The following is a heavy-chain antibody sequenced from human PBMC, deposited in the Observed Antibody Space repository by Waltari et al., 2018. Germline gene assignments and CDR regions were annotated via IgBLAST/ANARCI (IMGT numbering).Heavy chain of an antibody. J-gene: IGHJ6*02. CDR3: ARSSWTKAGMDV. Sequence: QVQLHESGPGLVKPSETLSLTCSVSGGSISGHYWSWIRQIPGKGLQWLGYINYSGRTNYNPSLKSRVSISFDTSRNQFTMKVNSVTAADTAVYFCARSSWTKAGMDVWGQGTTVIVS. V-gene: IGHV4-59*11. CDR1: GGSISGHY. D-gene: IGHD3-10*01. CDR2: INYSGRT.